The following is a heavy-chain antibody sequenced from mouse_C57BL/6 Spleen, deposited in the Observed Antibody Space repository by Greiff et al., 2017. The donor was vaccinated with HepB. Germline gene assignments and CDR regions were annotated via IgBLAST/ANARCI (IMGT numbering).Heavy chain of an antibody. D-gene: IGHD1-1*01. V-gene: IGHV1-55*01. CDR1: GYTFTSYW. Sequence: VQLQQSGAELVKPGASVKMSCKASGYTFTSYWITWVKQRPGQGLEWIGDIYPGSGSTNYNEKFKSKATLTVDTSSSTAYMQLSSLTSEDSAVYYCARRITTVVAHYYAMDYWGQGTSVTVSS. J-gene: IGHJ4*01. CDR2: IYPGSGST. CDR3: ARRITTVVAHYYAMDY.